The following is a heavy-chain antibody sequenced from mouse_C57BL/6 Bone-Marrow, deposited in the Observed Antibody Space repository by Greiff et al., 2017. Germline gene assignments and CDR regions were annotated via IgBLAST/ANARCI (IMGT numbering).Heavy chain of an antibody. Sequence: VQLQESGPGLVAPSQSLSITCTVSGFSLTSYGVDWVRQPPGKGLEWLGVIWGGGSTNYNSALMSRLSLSNDNSKSQVFLKMNSLQTDDTAMYDCTKRCYYGKGWYFDVWGTGTTVTVSS. CDR1: GFSLTSYG. D-gene: IGHD1-1*01. CDR2: IWGGGST. V-gene: IGHV2-9*01. CDR3: TKRCYYGKGWYFDV. J-gene: IGHJ1*03.